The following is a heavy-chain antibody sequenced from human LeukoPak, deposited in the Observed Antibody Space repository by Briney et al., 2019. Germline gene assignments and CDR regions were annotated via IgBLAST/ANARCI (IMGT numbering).Heavy chain of an antibody. J-gene: IGHJ5*02. CDR1: GDSISSYY. CDR3: AGYQGCTTTDCSNWFDP. V-gene: IGHV4-59*01. Sequence: SETLSLTCTVSGDSISSYYWSWIRQSPGKGLEWIGYIYYSGTTNYNPSFKSRVIISVDTSKSQFSLKLSSVTAADSALYYCAGYQGCTTTDCSNWFDPWGQGTLVTVSS. CDR2: IYYSGTT. D-gene: IGHD2-21*02.